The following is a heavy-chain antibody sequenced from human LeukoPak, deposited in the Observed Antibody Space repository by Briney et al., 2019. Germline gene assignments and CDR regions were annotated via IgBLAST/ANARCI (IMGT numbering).Heavy chain of an antibody. J-gene: IGHJ4*02. CDR3: ASTERCSTTFPLDY. V-gene: IGHV4-59*12. CDR2: IYYSGST. D-gene: IGHD2-2*01. CDR1: GGSTRRAY. Sequence: PSETLSLACTVPGGSTRRAYWSWLRQPPGQGLEWIAYIYYSGSTNYNPSLKSRVTISLDTSMKKFSLKLNSVTAAYTAVYYFASTERCSTTFPLDYWGQGNLVTVSS.